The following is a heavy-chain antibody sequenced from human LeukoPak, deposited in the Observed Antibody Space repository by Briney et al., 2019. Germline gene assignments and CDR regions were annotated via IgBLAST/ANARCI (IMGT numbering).Heavy chain of an antibody. CDR2: TRNKANSYTT. J-gene: IGHJ3*02. V-gene: IGHV3-72*01. CDR1: GFTFSSYE. Sequence: RPGGSLRLSCAASGFTFSSYEMNWVRQAPGKGLEWVGRTRNKANSYTTEYAASVKGRFTISRDDSKNSLYLQMNSLKTEDTAVYYCARARLYDSSGSDIWGQGTMVTVSS. D-gene: IGHD3-22*01. CDR3: ARARLYDSSGSDI.